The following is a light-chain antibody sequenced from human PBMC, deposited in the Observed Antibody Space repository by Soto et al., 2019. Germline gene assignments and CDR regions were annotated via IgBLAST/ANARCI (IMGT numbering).Light chain of an antibody. CDR3: LQAYNYPRT. Sequence: AVQMTQSPSSLSASVGDIVTITCRASQGIRNDLAWYQQKPGRAPRLLIFAASTLQSGVPSRFSGSGAGTDFTLTISSRQPEDFATYYCLQAYNYPRTFGQGTKVEIK. J-gene: IGKJ1*01. CDR2: AAS. V-gene: IGKV1-6*01. CDR1: QGIRND.